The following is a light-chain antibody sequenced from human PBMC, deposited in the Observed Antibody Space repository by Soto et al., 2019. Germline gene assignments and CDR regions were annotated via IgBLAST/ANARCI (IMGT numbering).Light chain of an antibody. Sequence: SYELTQPPSVSVAPGQTARISCGGDKIGSKSVHWYQQKAGQTPVLVVYDDSDRPSGIPERFSGSNSGNTASLIISRVEGGDEADYYCQAWDSSSDHVVFGGGTKLTVL. CDR2: DDS. CDR3: QAWDSSSDHVV. CDR1: KIGSKS. V-gene: IGLV3-21*02. J-gene: IGLJ3*02.